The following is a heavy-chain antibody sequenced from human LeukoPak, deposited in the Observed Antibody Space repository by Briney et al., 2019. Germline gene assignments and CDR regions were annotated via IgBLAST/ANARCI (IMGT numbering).Heavy chain of an antibody. CDR2: IYYSGST. CDR1: NGSIGTYY. CDR3: GRLYNYYMDV. Sequence: SETLSLTCTVSNGSIGTYYWSWIRQPPGKGLEWIGYIYYSGSTYYNPSLKSRVTISVDTSKNQFSLKLSSVTAADTAVYYCGRLYNYYMDVWGKGTTVTVSS. J-gene: IGHJ6*03. D-gene: IGHD3-10*01. V-gene: IGHV4-59*08.